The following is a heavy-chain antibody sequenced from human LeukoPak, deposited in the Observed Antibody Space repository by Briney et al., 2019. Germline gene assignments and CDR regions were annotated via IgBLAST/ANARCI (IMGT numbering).Heavy chain of an antibody. J-gene: IGHJ4*02. CDR1: GFTFSSYS. CDR3: ARERGHYDILTGYYGDTDY. Sequence: GGSLRLSCAASGFTFSSYSMNWVRQAPGKGLEWVSSISSSSSYIYYADSVKGRFTISRDNAKNSLYLQMNRLRAEDTAVYYCARERGHYDILTGYYGDTDYWGQGTLVTVSS. D-gene: IGHD3-9*01. V-gene: IGHV3-21*01. CDR2: ISSSSSYI.